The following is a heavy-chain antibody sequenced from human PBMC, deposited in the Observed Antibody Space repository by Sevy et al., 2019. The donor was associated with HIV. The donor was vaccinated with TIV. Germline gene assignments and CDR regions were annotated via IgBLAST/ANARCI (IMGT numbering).Heavy chain of an antibody. CDR3: ARAQQVTMLVVIGRLYFDF. D-gene: IGHD3-22*01. CDR1: GFTFSSYW. Sequence: GGSLRLSCAASGFTFSSYWMTWVRQAPGKGLEWVANIKQDMSEKYYADSVKGRFTISRDNARNSLYLQMESLRAEDTAVYYCARAQQVTMLVVIGRLYFDFWGQGPLVTVSS. V-gene: IGHV3-7*01. J-gene: IGHJ4*02. CDR2: IKQDMSEK.